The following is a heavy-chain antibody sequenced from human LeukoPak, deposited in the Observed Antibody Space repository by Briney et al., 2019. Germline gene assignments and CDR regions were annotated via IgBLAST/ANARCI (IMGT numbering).Heavy chain of an antibody. V-gene: IGHV3-30-3*02. D-gene: IGHD6-19*01. J-gene: IGHJ4*02. CDR2: ISYDGSSK. Sequence: GGSLRLSCAASGFSFSNSAMHWVRQAPGKGLEWATFISYDGSSKYYADAAKGRFAISRDNSRNTLYLEMRSLGLQDTAVYYCAEERDRAGYFRYWGQGTLVTVSS. CDR1: GFSFSNSA. CDR3: AEERDRAGYFRY.